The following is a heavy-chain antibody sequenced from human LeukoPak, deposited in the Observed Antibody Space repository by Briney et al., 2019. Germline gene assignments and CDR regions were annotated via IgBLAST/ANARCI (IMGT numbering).Heavy chain of an antibody. D-gene: IGHD5-18*01. CDR2: VSGSGGST. CDR1: GFTFSNYA. Sequence: GGSLRLSCAASGFTFSNYAMTWVRQAPGKGLEWVSSVSGSGGSTFYADSVKGRFTISRDNSKDTLYLQMNSLRAEDTAVYYCASRHTSMDYFDYRGQGALVTVSS. V-gene: IGHV3-23*01. J-gene: IGHJ4*02. CDR3: ASRHTSMDYFDY.